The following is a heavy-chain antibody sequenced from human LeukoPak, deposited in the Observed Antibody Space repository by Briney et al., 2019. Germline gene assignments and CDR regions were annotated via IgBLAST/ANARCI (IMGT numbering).Heavy chain of an antibody. D-gene: IGHD2/OR15-2a*01. Sequence: ASVKVSCKASESGYSFSRYPMNWVRQAPGQGLEWMGWINTNTGNPTYAQGFTGRFVFSLDTSVSTAYLQINSLRSEDTAVYYCARGEYYIDYWGQGTLVTVSS. CDR1: ESGYSFSRYP. J-gene: IGHJ4*02. V-gene: IGHV7-4-1*02. CDR3: ARGEYYIDY. CDR2: INTNTGNP.